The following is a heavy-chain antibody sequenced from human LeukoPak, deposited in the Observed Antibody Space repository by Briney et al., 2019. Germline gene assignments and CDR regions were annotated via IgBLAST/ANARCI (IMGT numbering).Heavy chain of an antibody. Sequence: GGSLRLSCAVSGLTVSGNYMSWVRQAPGKGLEGVSLIYSGGTTYYADSVKGRFTISRDNSKNTLYLQMNSLRAEDTAVYYCARRAGGYSHPYDYWGQGILATVSS. J-gene: IGHJ4*02. D-gene: IGHD4-23*01. CDR1: GLTVSGNY. CDR2: IYSGGTT. V-gene: IGHV3-53*01. CDR3: ARRAGGYSHPYDY.